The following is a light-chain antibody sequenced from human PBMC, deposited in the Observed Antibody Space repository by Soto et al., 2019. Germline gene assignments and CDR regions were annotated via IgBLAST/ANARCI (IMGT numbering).Light chain of an antibody. CDR1: QNVGTN. J-gene: IGKJ4*01. CDR2: GAS. V-gene: IGKV3D-15*01. Sequence: IVMTQXXXXLSXSPGEGVTLSCRASQNVGTNLAWYQQRPGQAPRLLIYGASTRATGVPASFSGSGXXTXFXLTIKSLQSEDFAVYFCQQYNNWGLAFGGGTKVEX. CDR3: QQYNNWGLA.